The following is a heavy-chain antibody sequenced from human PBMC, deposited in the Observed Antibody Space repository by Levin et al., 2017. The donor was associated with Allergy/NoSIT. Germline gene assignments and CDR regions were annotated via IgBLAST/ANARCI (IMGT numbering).Heavy chain of an antibody. CDR1: GFTFSGSA. J-gene: IGHJ4*02. CDR2: IRSKANSYAT. V-gene: IGHV3-73*01. CDR3: TRRDNYYDSSGHFDY. D-gene: IGHD3-22*01. Sequence: GGSLRLSCAASGFTFSGSAMHWVRQASGKGLEWVGRIRSKANSYATAYAASVRGRFTISRDDSKNTAYLQMNSLKTEDTAVYYCTRRDNYYDSSGHFDYWGQGTLVTVSS.